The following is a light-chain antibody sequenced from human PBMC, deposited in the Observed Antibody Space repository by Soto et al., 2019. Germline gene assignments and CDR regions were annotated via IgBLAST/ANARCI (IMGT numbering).Light chain of an antibody. CDR2: AAS. CDR1: QDIAIY. J-gene: IGKJ4*01. V-gene: IGKV1-9*01. Sequence: DIQMTQSPSYASASIGDRVTITCRASQDIAIYLAWYQQKPGEAPKLLIYAASTLHGGVPSRFSGSGSGTDFALTITSLQAEDFATYYCQQLRSYPSTFGGGTKVGIK. CDR3: QQLRSYPST.